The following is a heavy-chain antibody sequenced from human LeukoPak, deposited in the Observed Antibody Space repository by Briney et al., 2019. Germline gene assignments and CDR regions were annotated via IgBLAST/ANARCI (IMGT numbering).Heavy chain of an antibody. V-gene: IGHV3-33*06. D-gene: IGHD4-17*01. CDR1: RYTFSSYG. Sequence: GGSLRLSCAASRYTFSSYGMHWVRQAPGKGLEWVAVIWYDGSNKYYADSVKGRFTISRDNSKNTLYLQMNSLRAEDTAVYYCAKEDYGDHTGYNWFDPWGQGTLVTVSS. J-gene: IGHJ5*02. CDR3: AKEDYGDHTGYNWFDP. CDR2: IWYDGSNK.